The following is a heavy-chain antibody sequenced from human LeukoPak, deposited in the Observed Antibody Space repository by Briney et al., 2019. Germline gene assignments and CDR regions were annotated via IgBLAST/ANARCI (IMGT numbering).Heavy chain of an antibody. CDR1: DGSLSPYY. CDR2: IHYGGTT. J-gene: IGHJ6*03. CDR3: ARDSPYGYTSGHRYYNLDV. V-gene: IGHV4-4*07. D-gene: IGHD5-18*01. Sequence: PSETLSLTCTVSDGSLSPYYYTWMRQSAGKGLEWMGRIHYGGTTNYNPSLTSRITLSVDTSKNQVSLKLNSVTAADTAVYYCARDSPYGYTSGHRYYNLDVWGKGTPVTVSS.